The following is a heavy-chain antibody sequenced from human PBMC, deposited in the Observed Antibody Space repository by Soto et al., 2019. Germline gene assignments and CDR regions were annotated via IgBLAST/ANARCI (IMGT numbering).Heavy chain of an antibody. CDR3: AKDRLVRGVAHINWFDP. CDR2: ISGSGGST. CDR1: GFTFSSYA. Sequence: VGSLRLSCAASGFTFSSYAMSWVRQAPGKGLEWVSAISGSGGSTYYADSVKGRFTISRDNSKNTLYLQMNSLRAEDTAVYYCAKDRLVRGVAHINWFDPWGQGTLVTVSS. J-gene: IGHJ5*02. D-gene: IGHD3-10*01. V-gene: IGHV3-23*01.